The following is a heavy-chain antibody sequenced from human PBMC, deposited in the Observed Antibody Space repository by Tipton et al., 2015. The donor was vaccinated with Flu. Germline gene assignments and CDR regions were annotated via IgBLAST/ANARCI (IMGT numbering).Heavy chain of an antibody. CDR1: AYTFTSYY. V-gene: IGHV1-46*01. Sequence: QSGAEVKKPGASVKVSCKASAYTFTSYYIHWVRQAPGQGLEWMGIINPSSGSTSYAQKFQGRVTMTRDTSTSTVYMEVSSLRSEDTAVYYCARDPSGSGNYYFDYWGQGMLLTVSS. CDR3: ARDPSGSGNYYFDY. CDR2: INPSSGST. D-gene: IGHD3-10*01. J-gene: IGHJ4*02.